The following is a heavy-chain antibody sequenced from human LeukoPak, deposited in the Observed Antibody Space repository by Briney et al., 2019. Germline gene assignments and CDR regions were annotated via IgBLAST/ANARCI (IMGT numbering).Heavy chain of an antibody. CDR3: ARDRGVRVLDI. V-gene: IGHV4-59*01. CDR2: IYDGGST. CDR1: GGSITTYY. J-gene: IGHJ3*02. D-gene: IGHD3-10*01. Sequence: SETLSLTCTVSGGSITTYYWSWIRQPPGKGLEWIGYIYDGGSTNYNPSLESRVTISVDTSKNQFSLKLSSVTAADTAVYYCARDRGVRVLDIWGQGTMVTVSS.